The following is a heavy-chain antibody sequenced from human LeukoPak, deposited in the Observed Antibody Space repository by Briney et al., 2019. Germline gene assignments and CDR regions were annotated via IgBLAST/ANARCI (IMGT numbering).Heavy chain of an antibody. CDR2: INVEGTYI. J-gene: IGHJ4*02. CDR3: ARDLTGPYDH. Sequence: GESLRLSCAASGFSVSRYWMHWARQAPGKGLVWVARINVEGTYIDYAESVKGRFTISRDSARNTLYLQMSSVGAEDTAVYSCARDLTGPYDHWGQGTLVTVSS. V-gene: IGHV3-74*01. CDR1: GFSVSRYW. D-gene: IGHD3-22*01.